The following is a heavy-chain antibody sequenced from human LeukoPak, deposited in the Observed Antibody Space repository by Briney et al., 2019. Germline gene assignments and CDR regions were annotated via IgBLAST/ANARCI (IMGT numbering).Heavy chain of an antibody. V-gene: IGHV3-23*01. CDR1: VFTFSTYA. Sequence: GWSLRLSCASSVFTFSTYAMSWVRQAPWKGLEWVSTISSSGGSTYYADSVKGRFTISRDNSKNTVFLQMNSLRAEDTALYYCAKRDLGYWGQGTLVTVSS. J-gene: IGHJ4*02. CDR3: AKRDLGY. CDR2: ISSSGGST.